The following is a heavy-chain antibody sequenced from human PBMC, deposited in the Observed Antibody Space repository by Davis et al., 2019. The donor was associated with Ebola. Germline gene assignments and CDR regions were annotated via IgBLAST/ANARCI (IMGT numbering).Heavy chain of an antibody. CDR3: SRDPWADPFDI. J-gene: IGHJ3*02. Sequence: ASVKVSCKASGYTFLNYGITWVRQAPGGGLEWMGWINNGNTHYAQNLQGRVTMTIDAATTTAYMELRSLRSDDTAMYYCSRDPWADPFDIWGQGTLVTVSS. V-gene: IGHV1-18*04. CDR2: INNGNT. D-gene: IGHD6-19*01. CDR1: GYTFLNYG.